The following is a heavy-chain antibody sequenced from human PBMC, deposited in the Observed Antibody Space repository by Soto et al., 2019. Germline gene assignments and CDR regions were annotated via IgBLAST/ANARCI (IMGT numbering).Heavy chain of an antibody. CDR2: ISSGSTTI. V-gene: IGHV3-48*02. J-gene: IGHJ6*02. D-gene: IGHD1-1*01. CDR1: GFSFSAST. Sequence: HPGGSLRLACAASGFSFSASTMNWVRQAPGKGLEWVSYISSGSTTIYYADSVKGRFTISRDNGKNSLYLQMNSLRDEDTAVYYCARVRRNDASDYYGMDVWGRGTTVTVSS. CDR3: ARVRRNDASDYYGMDV.